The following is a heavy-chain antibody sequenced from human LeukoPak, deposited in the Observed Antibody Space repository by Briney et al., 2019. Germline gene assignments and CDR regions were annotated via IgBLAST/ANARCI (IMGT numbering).Heavy chain of an antibody. CDR3: AKGGSAGTTPPFFDY. D-gene: IGHD1-7*01. CDR1: GFTFDDYA. J-gene: IGHJ4*02. Sequence: GRSLRLSCAASGFTFDDYAMHWVRHAPGKGLEWVSGISWNSGSIGYADSVKGRFTISRDNAKNSLYLQMNSLRAEDTALYYCAKGGSAGTTPPFFDYWGQGTLVTVSS. V-gene: IGHV3-9*01. CDR2: ISWNSGSI.